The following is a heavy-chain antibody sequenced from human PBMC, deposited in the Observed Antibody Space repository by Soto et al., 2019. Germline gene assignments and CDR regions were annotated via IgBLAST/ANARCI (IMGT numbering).Heavy chain of an antibody. Sequence: PGGSLRLSCAASGFTFSSYAMSWVRQAPGKGLEWVSAISGSGGSTYYADSVKGRFTISRDNSKNTLYLQMNSLRAEDTAVYYCAKDPLEILLWPKYYFDYWGQGTLVTVSS. CDR2: ISGSGGST. J-gene: IGHJ4*02. CDR1: GFTFSSYA. D-gene: IGHD5-18*01. CDR3: AKDPLEILLWPKYYFDY. V-gene: IGHV3-23*01.